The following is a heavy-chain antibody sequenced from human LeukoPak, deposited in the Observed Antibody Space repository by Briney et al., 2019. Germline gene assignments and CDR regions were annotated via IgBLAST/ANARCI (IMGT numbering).Heavy chain of an antibody. J-gene: IGHJ4*02. V-gene: IGHV4-34*01. D-gene: IGHD4-17*01. CDR2: ISHSGAT. Sequence: KAWETLSLTCAVYGGSLSGYYWSWIRQPPGKGLEWIGEISHSGATNYNPSLKSRVTIAVDTSKNQFSLRLSSVTAADTAMYYCARGIYGVYYFDYWGQGALVTVSS. CDR3: ARGIYGVYYFDY. CDR1: GGSLSGYY.